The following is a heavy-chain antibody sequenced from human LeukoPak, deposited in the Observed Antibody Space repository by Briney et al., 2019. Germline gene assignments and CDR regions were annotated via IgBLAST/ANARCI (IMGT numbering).Heavy chain of an antibody. Sequence: GGSLRLSCAASGFTLSDYYMSWIRQAPGKGLEWVSYISSSGSTIYYADSVKGRFTISRDNAKNSLYLQMNSLRAEDTAVYYCASTGIAAAGTFDYWGQGTLVTVSS. V-gene: IGHV3-11*01. D-gene: IGHD6-13*01. CDR2: ISSSGSTI. J-gene: IGHJ4*02. CDR1: GFTLSDYY. CDR3: ASTGIAAAGTFDY.